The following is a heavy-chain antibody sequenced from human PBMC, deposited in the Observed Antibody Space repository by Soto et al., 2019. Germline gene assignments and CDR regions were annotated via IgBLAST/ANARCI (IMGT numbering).Heavy chain of an antibody. CDR2: IYPGNSDI. CDR3: TRHSGLESSVYYSY. Sequence: GESLKISCKGSGYSFTNYWIGWVRQMPGKGLEWMGIIYPGNSDIRYNPSFQGQVTMSADRSISTAYLQWSNLKAWDTAMYYCTRHSGLESSVYYSYWGQGTPVTVSS. CDR1: GYSFTNYW. J-gene: IGHJ4*02. D-gene: IGHD3-22*01. V-gene: IGHV5-51*01.